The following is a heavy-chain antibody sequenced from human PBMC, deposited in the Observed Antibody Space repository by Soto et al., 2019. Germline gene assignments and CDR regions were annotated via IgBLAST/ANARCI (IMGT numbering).Heavy chain of an antibody. J-gene: IGHJ4*02. Sequence: QVQLVESGGGVVEAGESLRLSCAVSGFAFGSHAMHWVRLTPDKGLEWVAVISSDGTTKYFAGSVEGRFSISRNNYEHRLFLQMKSLKTAETGLYFCARASVHIAATGRLDYWGQGTLVTVSS. CDR3: ARASVHIAATGRLDY. CDR2: ISSDGTTK. CDR1: GFAFGSHA. D-gene: IGHD1-1*01. V-gene: IGHV3-30-3*01.